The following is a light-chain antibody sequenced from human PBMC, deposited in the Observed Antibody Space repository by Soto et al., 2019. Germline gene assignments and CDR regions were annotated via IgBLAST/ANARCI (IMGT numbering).Light chain of an antibody. CDR3: SSYTSSSTLYV. V-gene: IGLV2-14*01. Sequence: QSVLTQPASVSGSPGQSITISCTVTSSDVGGYNYVSWYQQHPSKAPKLMIYEVSNRPSGVSNRFSGSKSGNTASLTISGLQAEDEADYYCSSYTSSSTLYVFGTGTKVTVL. J-gene: IGLJ1*01. CDR1: SSDVGGYNY. CDR2: EVS.